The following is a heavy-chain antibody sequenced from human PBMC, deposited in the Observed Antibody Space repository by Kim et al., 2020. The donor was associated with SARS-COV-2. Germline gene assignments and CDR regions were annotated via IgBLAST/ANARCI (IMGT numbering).Heavy chain of an antibody. V-gene: IGHV3-30-3*01. CDR3: ARESSSGWYLKYNWFDP. D-gene: IGHD6-19*01. CDR2: ISYDGSNK. J-gene: IGHJ5*02. CDR1: GFTFSSYA. Sequence: GGSLRLSCAASGFTFSSYAMHWVRQAPGKGLEWVAVISYDGSNKYYADSVKGRFTISRDNSKNTLYLQMNSLRAEDTAVYYCARESSSGWYLKYNWFDPWGQGTLVTVSS.